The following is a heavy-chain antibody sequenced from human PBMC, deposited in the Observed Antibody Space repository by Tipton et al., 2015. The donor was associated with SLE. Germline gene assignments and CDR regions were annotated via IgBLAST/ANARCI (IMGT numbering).Heavy chain of an antibody. CDR3: ARGSCWSGPEDYFHAMDV. J-gene: IGHJ6*02. CDR1: GGSISSHY. D-gene: IGHD3-3*01. CDR2: IYYSGST. V-gene: IGHV4-59*11. Sequence: GLVKPSETLSLTCTVSGGSISSHYWSWIRQPPGKGLEWIGYIYYSGSTNYNPSLKSRVTISVDTSKNQFSLKLSSVIAADTAVYYCARGSCWSGPEDYFHAMDVWGQGTTVTVPS.